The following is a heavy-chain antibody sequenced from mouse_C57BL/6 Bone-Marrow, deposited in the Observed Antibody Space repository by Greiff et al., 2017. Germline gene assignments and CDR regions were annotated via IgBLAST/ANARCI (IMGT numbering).Heavy chain of an antibody. CDR3: AKDGSPMDY. CDR1: GYTFTDYY. D-gene: IGHD2-3*01. V-gene: IGHV1-76*01. CDR2: IYPGSGNT. J-gene: IGHJ4*01. Sequence: VQLQQSGAELVRPAASVKLSCKASGYTFTDYYINWVKQRPGQGLEWIARIYPGSGNTYYNEKFKGKATLTAEKSSSTAYMQLSSLTSEDSAVYFCAKDGSPMDYWGQGTSVTVSS.